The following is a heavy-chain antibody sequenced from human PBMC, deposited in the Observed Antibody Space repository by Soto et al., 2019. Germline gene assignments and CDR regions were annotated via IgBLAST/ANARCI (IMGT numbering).Heavy chain of an antibody. V-gene: IGHV3-7*01. CDR3: ALIAVAGSPY. J-gene: IGHJ4*02. CDR2: IKEDGSEK. D-gene: IGHD6-19*01. CDR1: GFTFSSYG. Sequence: GSLRLSCAASGFTFSSYGMGCVRQAPGKGLEWVANIKEDGSEKHYVDSVKGRFTISRDNAQNSLYLQMNSLRAEDTAVYYCALIAVAGSPYWGQGP.